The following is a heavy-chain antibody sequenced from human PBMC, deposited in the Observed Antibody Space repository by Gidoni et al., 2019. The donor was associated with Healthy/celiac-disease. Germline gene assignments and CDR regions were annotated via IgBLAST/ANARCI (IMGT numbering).Heavy chain of an antibody. V-gene: IGHV4-38-2*02. D-gene: IGHD2-15*01. Sequence: QVQLQESGPGLVKPSETLSLTCTVSGYSLSSGYYWGWIRQPPGKGLEWIGSIYHSGSTYYNPSLKSRVTISVDTSKNQFSLKLSSVTAADTAVYYCARGPYCSGGSCSPLDYWGQGTLVTVSS. CDR2: IYHSGST. J-gene: IGHJ4*02. CDR1: GYSLSSGYY. CDR3: ARGPYCSGGSCSPLDY.